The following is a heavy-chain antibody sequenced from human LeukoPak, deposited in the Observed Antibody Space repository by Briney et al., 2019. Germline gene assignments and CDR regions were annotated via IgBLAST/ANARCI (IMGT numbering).Heavy chain of an antibody. D-gene: IGHD3-22*01. CDR3: AKEICDTSGYYFDQ. Sequence: PGGSLRLSCAASGFTFSSYAMSWVRQAPGKGLEWVSAISGSGGSTYYADSVKGRFTISRDNSKNTLYLQMNSLRAEDTALYFCAKEICDTSGYYFDQWGQGTLVTVSS. CDR1: GFTFSSYA. CDR2: ISGSGGST. J-gene: IGHJ5*02. V-gene: IGHV3-23*01.